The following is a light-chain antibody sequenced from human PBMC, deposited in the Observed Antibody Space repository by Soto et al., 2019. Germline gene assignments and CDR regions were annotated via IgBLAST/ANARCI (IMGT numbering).Light chain of an antibody. CDR2: EVS. CDR1: SSDVGGYNY. V-gene: IGLV2-8*01. J-gene: IGLJ2*01. CDR3: SSYAGSKTL. Sequence: QSALTQPPSASGSPGQSVTISCTGTSSDVGGYNYVSWYQQHPGKAHKLMIYEVSKRPSGVPDRFSGSKSGNTASLTVSGLQAEDEADYYCSSYAGSKTLFGGGTKLTVL.